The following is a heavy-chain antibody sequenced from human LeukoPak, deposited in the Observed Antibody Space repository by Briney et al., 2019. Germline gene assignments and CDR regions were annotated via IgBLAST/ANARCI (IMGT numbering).Heavy chain of an antibody. CDR3: ARKRAARAAFDY. Sequence: SETLSLTCTVSGGSISSSSYYWGWIRQPPGKGLEWIGSIYYSGSTYYNPSLKSRVTISVDTSKNQFSLKLSSVTAADTAVYYCARKRAARAAFDYWGQGTLVTVSS. CDR1: GGSISSSSYY. CDR2: IYYSGST. D-gene: IGHD6-6*01. V-gene: IGHV4-39*07. J-gene: IGHJ4*02.